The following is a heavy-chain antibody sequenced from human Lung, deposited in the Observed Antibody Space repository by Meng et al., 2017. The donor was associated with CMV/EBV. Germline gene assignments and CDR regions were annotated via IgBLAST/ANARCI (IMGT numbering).Heavy chain of an antibody. D-gene: IGHD2-2*01. CDR1: GFTFSGSA. J-gene: IGHJ6*02. Sequence: GGSLRLSCAASGFTFSGSAMHWVRQASGKGLEWVGRIRSKANSYATAYAASVKGRFTIARDDSKNTAYLQMNSLKTEDTAVYYCTRRVEGPAATFNGMDVWGQGTTVTVSS. V-gene: IGHV3-73*01. CDR3: TRRVEGPAATFNGMDV. CDR2: IRSKANSYAT.